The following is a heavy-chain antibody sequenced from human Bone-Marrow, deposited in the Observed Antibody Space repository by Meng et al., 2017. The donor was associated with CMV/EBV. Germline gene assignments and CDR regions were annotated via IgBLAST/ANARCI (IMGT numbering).Heavy chain of an antibody. CDR3: ARVSHSSSGWRGPFDY. J-gene: IGHJ4*02. CDR2: ISAYNGNT. CDR1: GYTFTSYG. D-gene: IGHD6-19*01. V-gene: IGHV1-18*01. Sequence: ASVKVSCKASGYTFTSYGISWVRQAPGQGLEWMGWISAYNGNTNYAQKLQGRVTMTTDTSTSTAYMELSRLRSDDTAVYYCARVSHSSSGWRGPFDYWGQGTLVTVSS.